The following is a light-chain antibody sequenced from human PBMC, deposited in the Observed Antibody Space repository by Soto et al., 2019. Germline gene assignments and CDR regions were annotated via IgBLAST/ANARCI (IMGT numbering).Light chain of an antibody. V-gene: IGKV3-15*01. J-gene: IGKJ1*01. CDR3: QQYHNWPPGT. Sequence: EIVVTQSPATLSVSPGERATLSCRASLSVSTSLAWYQQKPGQAPRLLIYAASTRATGIPARFSGSGSGTDFTITISSRQPEDSAVYYCQQYHNWPPGTFGQGTKVEIK. CDR2: AAS. CDR1: LSVSTS.